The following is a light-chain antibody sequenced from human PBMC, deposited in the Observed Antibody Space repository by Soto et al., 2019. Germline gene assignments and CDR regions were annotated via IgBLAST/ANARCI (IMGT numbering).Light chain of an antibody. J-gene: IGKJ1*01. Sequence: DIVMTQSPDSLAVSLGERATINCKSSQSILYSSNNINYLAWFQQKPGQPPKMLISWASARESGVPDRFSGSGSGTDFTLTISSLQAEDVAVYYCQQYYTAWTFGQGTKVEIK. CDR2: WAS. V-gene: IGKV4-1*01. CDR1: QSILYSSNNINY. CDR3: QQYYTAWT.